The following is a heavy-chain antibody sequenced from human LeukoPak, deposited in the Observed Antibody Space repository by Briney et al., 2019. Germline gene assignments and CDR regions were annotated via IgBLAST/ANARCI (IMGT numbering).Heavy chain of an antibody. D-gene: IGHD6-13*01. CDR3: ARGGLGSSWYWFDP. J-gene: IGHJ5*02. CDR1: GGSISSYY. V-gene: IGHV4-59*01. Sequence: PSETLFLTCTVSGGSISSYYWSWIRQPPGKGLEWIGYIYYSGSTYYNPSLKSRVTISVDTSKNQFSLKLSSVTAADTAVYYCARGGLGSSWYWFDPWGQGTLVTVSS. CDR2: IYYSGST.